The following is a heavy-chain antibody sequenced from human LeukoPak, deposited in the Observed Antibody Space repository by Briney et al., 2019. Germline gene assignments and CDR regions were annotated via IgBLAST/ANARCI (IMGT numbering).Heavy chain of an antibody. D-gene: IGHD2-15*01. Sequence: ASLKGSGEASGCSFITYGRSWVRRAPVLGREWVGWISRYSGDTKNAQKVQDRLILTTDTSTSTAYLELRSLRSDDTAQYFCARDCSGGSCSSDKYYFYALEVWGQGTAVTVSS. CDR3: ARDCSGGSCSSDKYYFYALEV. CDR2: ISRYSGDT. V-gene: IGHV1-18*01. J-gene: IGHJ6*02. CDR1: GCSFITYG.